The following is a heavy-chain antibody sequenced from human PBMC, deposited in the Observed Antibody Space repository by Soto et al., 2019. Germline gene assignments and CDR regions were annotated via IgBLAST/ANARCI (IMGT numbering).Heavy chain of an antibody. V-gene: IGHV3-23*01. CDR3: AKDERCSGGSCYPTF. J-gene: IGHJ4*02. Sequence: GGSLRLSCAASGFTFSANAMSWVRQAPGKGLEWVSGISGGGGVTSYADSVKGRFTISRDNSKGTVYLQMNSLRVEDTALYYCAKDERCSGGSCYPTFWGQGTLVTVSS. CDR1: GFTFSANA. CDR2: ISGGGGVT. D-gene: IGHD2-15*01.